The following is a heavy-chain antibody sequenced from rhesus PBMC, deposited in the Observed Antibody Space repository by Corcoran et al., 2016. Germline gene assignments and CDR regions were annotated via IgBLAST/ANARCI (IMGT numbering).Heavy chain of an antibody. CDR1: GGSISSSNW. V-gene: IGHV4S19*01. CDR2: ISGSSGST. Sequence: QVQLQESGPGLVKPSETLSLTCAVSGGSISSSNWWSWIRQPPGKGLEWIGYISGSSGSTYYDPSLKSRVTISKDTSKNQFSLKLSSVTAADTAVYYCARDPESGFDYWGQGVLVTVSS. J-gene: IGHJ4*01. CDR3: ARDPESGFDY. D-gene: IGHD1-44*01.